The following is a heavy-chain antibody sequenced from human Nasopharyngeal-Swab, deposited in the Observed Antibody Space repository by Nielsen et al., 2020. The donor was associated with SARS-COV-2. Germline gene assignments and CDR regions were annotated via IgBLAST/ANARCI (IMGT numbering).Heavy chain of an antibody. J-gene: IGHJ5*02. CDR2: IAYDGTNE. CDR1: GFTFTNHG. V-gene: IGHV3-30*18. D-gene: IGHD1-26*01. CDR3: AKDRGGNSGTFDP. Sequence: GESLKISCAASGFTFTNHGMHWVRQAPGEGLEWVAFIAYDGTNEHYGDSVKGRFTISRDNSKNTVYLQMDSLRAEDTAVYYCAKDRGGNSGTFDPWGQGTLVTVSS.